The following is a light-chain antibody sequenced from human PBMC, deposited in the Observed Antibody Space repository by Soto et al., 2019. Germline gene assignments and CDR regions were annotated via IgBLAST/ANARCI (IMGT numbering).Light chain of an antibody. CDR3: QQYRNWPRT. Sequence: EIFFTQSPHTLSFSPGKRPPLTCRASQSVTNYIAWYQQRPGQAPRLLIYGASTRATGIPARFSGSGSGTEFTLTISSLQSEDFAVYYCQQYRNWPRTFGQGTKVDIK. J-gene: IGKJ1*01. CDR2: GAS. CDR1: QSVTNY. V-gene: IGKV3-15*01.